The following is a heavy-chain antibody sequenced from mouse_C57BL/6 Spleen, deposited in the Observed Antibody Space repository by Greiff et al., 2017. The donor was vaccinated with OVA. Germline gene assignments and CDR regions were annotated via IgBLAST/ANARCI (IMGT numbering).Heavy chain of an antibody. CDR2: IHPNSGST. CDR1: GYTFTSYW. D-gene: IGHD1-1*01. CDR3: ASPFTTVVHWYFDV. V-gene: IGHV1-64*01. J-gene: IGHJ1*03. Sequence: QVQLKQPGAELVKPGASVKLSCKASGYTFTSYWMHWVKQRPGQGLEWIGMIHPNSGSTNYNEKFKSKATLTVDKSSSTAYMQLGSLTSEDSAVYYCASPFTTVVHWYFDVWGTGTTVTVSS.